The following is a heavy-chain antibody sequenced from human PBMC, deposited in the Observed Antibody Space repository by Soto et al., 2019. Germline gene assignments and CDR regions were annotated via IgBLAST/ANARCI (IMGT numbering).Heavy chain of an antibody. CDR3: ASSPDYYDSSGYPIDY. D-gene: IGHD3-22*01. Sequence: GGSLRLSCAASGFTFSSYAMHWVRQAPGKGLEWVAVISYDGSNKYYADSVKGRFTISRDNSKNTLYLQMNSLRAEDTAVYYCASSPDYYDSSGYPIDYWGQGTLVTVSS. CDR1: GFTFSSYA. J-gene: IGHJ4*02. CDR2: ISYDGSNK. V-gene: IGHV3-30-3*01.